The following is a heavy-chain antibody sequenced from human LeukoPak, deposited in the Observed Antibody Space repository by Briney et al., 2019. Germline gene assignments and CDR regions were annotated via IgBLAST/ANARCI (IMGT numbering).Heavy chain of an antibody. J-gene: IGHJ6*03. D-gene: IGHD2-15*01. Sequence: GASVKVSCKVSGNSLIYLSMHWVRQAPGKGLEWLGGLDPEGGGLIYAQNFQGRVIMTEDTSTDTAYMELSSLRSEDTAVYYCARSSGYYYYYMDVWGKGTTVTVSS. V-gene: IGHV1-24*01. CDR2: LDPEGGGL. CDR3: ARSSGYYYYYMDV. CDR1: GNSLIYLS.